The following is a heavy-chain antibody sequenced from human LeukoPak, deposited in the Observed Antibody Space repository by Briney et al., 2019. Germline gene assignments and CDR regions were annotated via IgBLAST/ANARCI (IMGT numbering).Heavy chain of an antibody. D-gene: IGHD2-2*01. CDR3: AISGQLLS. J-gene: IGHJ5*02. CDR2: ISSSGSNR. CDR1: GFTFSSYE. Sequence: GGSLRLSCAASGFTFSSYEMNWVRQAPGKGLEWVSYISSSGSNRYYADSVKGRFTISRDNAKNSLYLQMNSLRAEDTAVYYCAISGQLLSCGEGALVTVSS. V-gene: IGHV3-48*03.